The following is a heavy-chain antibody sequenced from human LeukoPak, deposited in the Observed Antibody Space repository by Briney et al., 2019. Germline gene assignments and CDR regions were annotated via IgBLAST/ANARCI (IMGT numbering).Heavy chain of an antibody. D-gene: IGHD3-9*01. CDR1: GFTFDDYG. J-gene: IGHJ4*02. V-gene: IGHV3-20*04. CDR3: AKLDYDILTGYYPFCVDY. CDR2: INWNGGST. Sequence: RPGGSLRLSCAASGFTFDDYGMSWVRQAPGKGLEWVSGINWNGGSTGYADSVKGRFTISRDNSKNTLYLQMNSLRAEDTAVYYCAKLDYDILTGYYPFCVDYWGQGTLVTVSS.